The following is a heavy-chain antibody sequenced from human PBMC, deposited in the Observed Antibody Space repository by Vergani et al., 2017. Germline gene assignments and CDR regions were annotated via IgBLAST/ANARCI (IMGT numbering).Heavy chain of an antibody. J-gene: IGHJ4*02. CDR1: GYIFKNYY. V-gene: IGHV1-46*02. D-gene: IGHD2-15*01. CDR2: VNFVTGAA. Sequence: QVQLVQPGAAVKKPGASAKVSCTASGYIFKNYYMHWLRLAPGQGFQWMGVVNFVTGAATSPQKFEGRITMTRDTSTATFYMDLSSIKYEDTAIYYCAISLGYCASGSCRPYFFDLWGQGTLVTVSS. CDR3: AISLGYCASGSCRPYFFDL.